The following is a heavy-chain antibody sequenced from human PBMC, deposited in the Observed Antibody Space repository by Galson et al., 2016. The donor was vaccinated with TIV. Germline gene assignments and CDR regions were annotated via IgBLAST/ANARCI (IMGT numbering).Heavy chain of an antibody. CDR3: ARDQAMIGDYYFDL. Sequence: SVKVSCKASGFNFSDYYFHWVRQAPGQGLEWMGWINPTSGSTKYAQKFQAWVTLTRDTSINTAHMEMSRLKSDDTSVYFCARDQAMIGDYYFDLCGRGTLVTVSS. CDR1: GFNFSDYY. V-gene: IGHV1-2*04. CDR2: INPTSGST. D-gene: IGHD3-16*01. J-gene: IGHJ2*01.